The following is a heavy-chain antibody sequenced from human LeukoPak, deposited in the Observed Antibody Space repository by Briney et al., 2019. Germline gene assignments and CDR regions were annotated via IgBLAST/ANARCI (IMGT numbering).Heavy chain of an antibody. J-gene: IGHJ4*02. Sequence: GGSLRLSCAASGFAFSTYTMNWVRQAPGKGLEWVSSISSSGSYIYYADSMKGRFTNSRDNAKNSLYLQMNSLRAEDTAVYYCARDHGQQLVGNDLDCWGQGTLVIVSS. CDR1: GFAFSTYT. D-gene: IGHD1-1*01. CDR3: ARDHGQQLVGNDLDC. CDR2: ISSSGSYI. V-gene: IGHV3-21*01.